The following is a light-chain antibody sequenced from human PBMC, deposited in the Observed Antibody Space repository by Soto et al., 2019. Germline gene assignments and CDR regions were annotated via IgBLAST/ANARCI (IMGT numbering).Light chain of an antibody. CDR2: YDD. Sequence: SVLTQPPSASEAPRQRVTISCSGSSSNIGNNAVNWYQQLPGKAPKLLIYYDDLLPSGVSDRFSGSKSGTSASLAISGLQSEDEADYYCAAWDDSLNGLVFGTGTRSQS. J-gene: IGLJ1*01. CDR1: SSNIGNNA. CDR3: AAWDDSLNGLV. V-gene: IGLV1-36*01.